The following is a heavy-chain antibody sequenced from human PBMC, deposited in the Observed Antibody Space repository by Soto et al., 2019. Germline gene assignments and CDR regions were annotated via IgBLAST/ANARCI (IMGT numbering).Heavy chain of an antibody. Sequence: ASVKVSCKASGGTFSSYAISWVRQAPGQGLEWMGGIIPIFGTANYAQKFQGRVTITADESTSTAYMELSSLRSEDTAVYYCASHRGAKLAVAGTNLFDYWGQGTLVTVSS. D-gene: IGHD6-19*01. CDR3: ASHRGAKLAVAGTNLFDY. CDR2: IIPIFGTA. V-gene: IGHV1-69*13. CDR1: GGTFSSYA. J-gene: IGHJ4*02.